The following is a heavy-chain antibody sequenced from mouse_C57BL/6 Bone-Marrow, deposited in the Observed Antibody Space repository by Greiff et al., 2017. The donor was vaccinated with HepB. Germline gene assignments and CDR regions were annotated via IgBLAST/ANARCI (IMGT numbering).Heavy chain of an antibody. D-gene: IGHD1-1*01. V-gene: IGHV7-3*01. CDR3: AIYYYGSSYDWYFDV. Sequence: EVQLVESGGGLVQPGGSLSLSCAASGFTFTDYYMSWVRQPPGKALEWLGFIRNKANGYTTEYSASVKGRFTISRDNSQSILYLQMNALRAEDSATYYCAIYYYGSSYDWYFDVWGTGTTVTVSS. CDR1: GFTFTDYY. J-gene: IGHJ1*03. CDR2: IRNKANGYTT.